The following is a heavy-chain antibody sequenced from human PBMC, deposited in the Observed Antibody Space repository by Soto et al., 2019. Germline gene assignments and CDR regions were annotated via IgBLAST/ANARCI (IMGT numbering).Heavy chain of an antibody. V-gene: IGHV4-59*13. J-gene: IGHJ6*02. CDR2: IYYSGNT. CDR3: ARGVYDYWSGYYAGSGLDV. CDR1: GDSMSPFY. D-gene: IGHD3-3*01. Sequence: QVPLQESGPGLVKPSETLSLTCTVSGDSMSPFYWNWIRQSPGKGLEWIGYIYYSGNTNYNPSLKSRVAISVHTSKNQFYLKLSSVTAADTAVYYCARGVYDYWSGYYAGSGLDVWGQGTTVTVSS.